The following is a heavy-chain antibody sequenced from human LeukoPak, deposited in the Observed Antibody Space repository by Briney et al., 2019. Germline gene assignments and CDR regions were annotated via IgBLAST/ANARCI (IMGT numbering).Heavy chain of an antibody. V-gene: IGHV4-59*01. CDR1: GGSISSYY. Sequence: SETLSLTCTVYGGSISSYYWSWIRQPPGKGLEWIGYIYYSGSTNYNPSLKSRVTISVDTSKNQFSLKLSSVTAADTAVYYCARVGGTTIYGMDVWGQGTTVTVSS. J-gene: IGHJ6*02. CDR3: ARVGGTTIYGMDV. D-gene: IGHD1-14*01. CDR2: IYYSGST.